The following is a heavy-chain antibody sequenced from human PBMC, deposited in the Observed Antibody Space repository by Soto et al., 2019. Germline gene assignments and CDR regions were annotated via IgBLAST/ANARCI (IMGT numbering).Heavy chain of an antibody. CDR1: GFTFISSF. Sequence: GGSLRLSCVASGFTFISSFMGWVRQAPGKGLEWVANINQDGGGTYYVDSVEGRFTISRDNAKDSLYLQMNSLRGEDTAVYYCAREVVAATNRYYYYGMDVWGQGTTVTV. V-gene: IGHV3-7*03. CDR2: INQDGGGT. J-gene: IGHJ6*02. D-gene: IGHD2-15*01. CDR3: AREVVAATNRYYYYGMDV.